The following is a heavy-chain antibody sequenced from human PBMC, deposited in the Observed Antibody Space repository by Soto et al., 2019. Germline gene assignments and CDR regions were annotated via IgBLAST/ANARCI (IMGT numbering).Heavy chain of an antibody. CDR2: IYHSGST. Sequence: PSETLSLTCAVSGGSISSGGYSWSWIRQPPGKGLEWIGYIYHSGSTYYNPSLKSRVTISVDRSKNQFSLKLSSVTAAGTAVYYCARVPGPWGQGTLVPVAS. D-gene: IGHD7-27*01. CDR1: GGSISSGGYS. CDR3: ARVPGP. J-gene: IGHJ5*02. V-gene: IGHV4-30-2*01.